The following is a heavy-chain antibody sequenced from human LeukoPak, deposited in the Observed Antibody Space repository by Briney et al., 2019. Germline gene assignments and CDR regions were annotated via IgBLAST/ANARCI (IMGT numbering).Heavy chain of an antibody. CDR1: GGTFSSNA. V-gene: IGHV1-69*04. D-gene: IGHD6-13*01. CDR2: IIPILGIA. CDR3: ARASRDSSWSTDP. Sequence: SVKVSCKASGGTFSSNAISWVRQAPGQGLEWMGRIIPILGIANYAQKFQGRVTITADKSTSTAYMELSSLRSEDTAVYYCARASRDSSWSTDPWGQGTLVTVSS. J-gene: IGHJ5*02.